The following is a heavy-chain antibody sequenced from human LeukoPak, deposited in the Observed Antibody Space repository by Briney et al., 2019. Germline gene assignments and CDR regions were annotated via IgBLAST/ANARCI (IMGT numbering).Heavy chain of an antibody. V-gene: IGHV4-39*07. D-gene: IGHD7-27*01. CDR2: MYYSGGT. CDR3: ARVGNWGSADS. Sequence: KPSETLSLTCAVSGGSISNSYYYWGWIRQPPGKGLEWIGSMYYSGGTYYNPSLKSRVTISADTSKNQFSLKLSSVTAADTAVFYCARVGNWGSADSWGQGTLVTVSS. J-gene: IGHJ4*02. CDR1: GGSISNSYYY.